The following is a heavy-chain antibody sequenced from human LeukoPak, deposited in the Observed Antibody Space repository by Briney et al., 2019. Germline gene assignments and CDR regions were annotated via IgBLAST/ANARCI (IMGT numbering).Heavy chain of an antibody. Sequence: SETLSLTCTVSGGSISSYYWSWIRQPPGKGLEWIGYIYYSGSTNYNPSLKSRVTISVDTSKNQFSLKLSSVTAADTAVYYCATLRPGIAARPHYYYYYMDVWGKGTTVTVSS. J-gene: IGHJ6*03. D-gene: IGHD6-6*01. V-gene: IGHV4-59*01. CDR2: IYYSGST. CDR1: GGSISSYY. CDR3: ATLRPGIAARPHYYYYYMDV.